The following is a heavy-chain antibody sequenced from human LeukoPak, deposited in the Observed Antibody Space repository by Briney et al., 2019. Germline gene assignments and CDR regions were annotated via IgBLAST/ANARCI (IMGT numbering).Heavy chain of an antibody. CDR3: ATSDYQRGAWFDP. CDR2: IYNTGST. J-gene: IGHJ5*02. V-gene: IGHV4-39*07. D-gene: IGHD4-11*01. Sequence: SETLSLTCTVSGGSISSSTYYWGWIRQPPGKGLEWIGSIYNTGSTYYNPSLKSRVTISVDTSKNQFSLKPSSVTAADTAVYYCATSDYQRGAWFDPWGQGTLVTVSS. CDR1: GGSISSSTYY.